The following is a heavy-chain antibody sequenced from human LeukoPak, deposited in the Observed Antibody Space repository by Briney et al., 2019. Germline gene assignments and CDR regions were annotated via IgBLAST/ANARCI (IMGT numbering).Heavy chain of an antibody. CDR2: ISGSGGST. CDR1: GFTFSSYW. J-gene: IGHJ4*02. V-gene: IGHV3-23*01. D-gene: IGHD3-3*01. CDR3: AKGADDFWSGYYTGFDY. Sequence: GGSLRLSCAASGFTFSSYWMSWVRQAPGKGLEWVSAISGSGGSTYYADSVKGRFTISRDNSKNTLYLQMNSLRAEDTAVYYCAKGADDFWSGYYTGFDYWGQGTLVTVSS.